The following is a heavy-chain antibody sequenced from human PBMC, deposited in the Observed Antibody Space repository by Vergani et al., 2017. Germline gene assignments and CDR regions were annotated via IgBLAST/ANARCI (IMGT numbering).Heavy chain of an antibody. D-gene: IGHD3-10*01. CDR2: ANESGST. Sequence: QVQLQQWGAGLLKPSETLSLTCAVYGGSFSGYYWSWIRQPPGKGLEWIGDANESGSTNYNPSLKSRVTISVDTSKNQFSLKLSSVTAADTAVYYCARGHLYGSGSYYNPHYYFDYWGQGTLVTVSS. CDR1: GGSFSGYY. J-gene: IGHJ4*02. CDR3: ARGHLYGSGSYYNPHYYFDY. V-gene: IGHV4-34*01.